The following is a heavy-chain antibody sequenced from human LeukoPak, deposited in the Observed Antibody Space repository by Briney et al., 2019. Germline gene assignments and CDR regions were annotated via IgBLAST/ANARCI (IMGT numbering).Heavy chain of an antibody. D-gene: IGHD3-22*01. J-gene: IGHJ4*02. V-gene: IGHV1-58*01. CDR1: GFTFTSSA. CDR2: IVVGSGNT. Sequence: ASVKVSCKASGFTFTSSAVQWVRQARGQRLEWIGWIVVGSGNTNYAQKFQERVTITRDMSTSTAYMELSSLRSEDTAVYYCAAEGDSSGYEGPLHWGQGTLVTVSS. CDR3: AAEGDSSGYEGPLH.